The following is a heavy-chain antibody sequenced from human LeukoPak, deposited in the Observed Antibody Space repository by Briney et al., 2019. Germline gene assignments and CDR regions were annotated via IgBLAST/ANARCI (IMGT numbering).Heavy chain of an antibody. D-gene: IGHD1-26*01. CDR2: IRYDGSNK. CDR1: GFTFSSYG. V-gene: IGHV3-30*02. CDR3: ARVPSNFKWWFDP. J-gene: IGHJ5*02. Sequence: GGSLRLSCAASGFTFSSYGMHWVRQAPGKGLEWVAFIRYDGSNKYYADSVKGRFTISRDNSKNTLYLQMNSLRAEDTAVYYCARVPSNFKWWFDPWGQGTLVTVSS.